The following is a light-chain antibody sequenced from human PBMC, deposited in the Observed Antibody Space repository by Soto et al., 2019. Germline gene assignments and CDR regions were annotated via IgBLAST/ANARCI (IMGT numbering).Light chain of an antibody. CDR1: SSDVGAYNY. J-gene: IGLJ2*01. CDR2: DVS. Sequence: QSALTQPASVSGSPGQSITISCTGTSSDVGAYNYVSWYQQHPGKAPKLMIFDVSNRPSGVSNRFSGSKSGNTASLTISGLQAEDEADYYCSSYTSTILVLFGGGTKVTVL. V-gene: IGLV2-14*03. CDR3: SSYTSTILVL.